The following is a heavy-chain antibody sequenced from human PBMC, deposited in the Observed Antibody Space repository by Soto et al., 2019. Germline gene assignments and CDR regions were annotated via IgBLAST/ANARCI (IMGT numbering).Heavy chain of an antibody. V-gene: IGHV3-23*01. CDR3: AKVIGGQLLSGYYYGMDV. D-gene: IGHD2-2*01. Sequence: GGSLRLSCAASGFTFSSYAMSWVRQAPGKGLEWVSAISGSGGSTYYADSVKGRFTISRDNSKNTLYLQMNSLRAEDTAVYYCAKVIGGQLLSGYYYGMDVWGQGTTVTVSS. J-gene: IGHJ6*02. CDR1: GFTFSSYA. CDR2: ISGSGGST.